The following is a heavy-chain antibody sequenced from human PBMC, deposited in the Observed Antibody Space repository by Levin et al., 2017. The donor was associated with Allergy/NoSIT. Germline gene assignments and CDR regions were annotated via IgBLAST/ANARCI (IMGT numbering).Heavy chain of an antibody. Sequence: GGSLRLSCAASGFTFSDYAMTWVRQAPGKGLEWVSVITGGGFNTYYGDSVKGRFTVSRDNSKNTLYLELNSLRAEDTAVYYCAKKQAATSGFSVDVWGQGTMVTVSS. J-gene: IGHJ3*01. D-gene: IGHD2-15*01. CDR2: ITGGGFNT. CDR1: GFTFSDYA. CDR3: AKKQAATSGFSVDV. V-gene: IGHV3-23*01.